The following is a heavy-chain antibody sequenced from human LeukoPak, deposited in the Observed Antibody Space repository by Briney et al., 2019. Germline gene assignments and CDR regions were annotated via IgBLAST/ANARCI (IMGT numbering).Heavy chain of an antibody. CDR1: GSTFSSYA. CDR3: ARSTVATNFDY. J-gene: IGHJ4*02. D-gene: IGHD5-12*01. Sequence: GGSLRLSCAASGSTFSSYAMSWVRQAPGKGLEWVSAISGSGGSTYYADSVKGRFTISRDNSKNTLYLQMNSLRAEDTAAYYCARSTVATNFDYWGQGTLVTVSS. V-gene: IGHV3-23*01. CDR2: ISGSGGST.